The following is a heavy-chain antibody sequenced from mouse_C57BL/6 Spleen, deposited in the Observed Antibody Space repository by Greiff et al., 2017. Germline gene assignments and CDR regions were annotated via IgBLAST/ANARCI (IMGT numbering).Heavy chain of an antibody. J-gene: IGHJ3*01. CDR1: GYSITSGYY. Sequence: EVKLQESGPGLVKPSQSLSLTCSVTGYSITSGYYWNWIRQFPGNKLEWMGYISYDGSNNYNPSLKNRISITRDTSKNQFFLKLNSVTTEDTATYYCAREGSYYSNFFAYWGQGTLVTVSA. CDR2: ISYDGSN. V-gene: IGHV3-6*01. CDR3: AREGSYYSNFFAY. D-gene: IGHD2-5*01.